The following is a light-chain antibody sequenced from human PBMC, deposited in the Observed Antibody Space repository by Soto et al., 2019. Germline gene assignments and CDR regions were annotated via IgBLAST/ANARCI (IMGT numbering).Light chain of an antibody. CDR1: HNDIGTYDY. J-gene: IGLJ1*01. CDR3: SSFTSNRIYV. CDR2: GVT. V-gene: IGLV2-14*03. Sequence: QSVLTRPTSVSGSPGQSITISCTGNHNDIGTYDYVSWYQQHPGRAPRLLIHGVTTRPSGISGRFSASKSGLTASLTISGPQPEDEADYYCSSFTSNRIYVFGPGTKVTVL.